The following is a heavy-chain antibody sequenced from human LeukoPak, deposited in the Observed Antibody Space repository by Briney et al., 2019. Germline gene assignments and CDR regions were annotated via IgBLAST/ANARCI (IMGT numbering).Heavy chain of an antibody. CDR3: ARGAPPFYGPDRYYYYMDV. J-gene: IGHJ6*03. V-gene: IGHV1-8*01. Sequence: ASVKVSCKASGYTFTSYDINWVRQAAGQGLEWMGWMNPNSGNTGYAQKFQGRVTMTRNTSISTAYMELSSLRSEDTAVYYCARGAPPFYGPDRYYYYMDVWGKGTTVTVSS. CDR1: GYTFTSYD. D-gene: IGHD1-14*01. CDR2: MNPNSGNT.